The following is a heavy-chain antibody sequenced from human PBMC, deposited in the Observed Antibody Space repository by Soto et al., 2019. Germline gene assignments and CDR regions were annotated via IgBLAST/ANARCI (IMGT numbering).Heavy chain of an antibody. CDR3: AKEGAPFWTAMAFYYFDY. D-gene: IGHD5-18*01. CDR1: GFTFSSYA. V-gene: IGHV3-23*01. Sequence: GGSLRLSCAASGFTFSSYAMSWVRQAPGKGLEWVSAISGSGGSTYYADSVKGRFTISRDNSKNTLYLQMNSLRAEDTAVYYCAKEGAPFWTAMAFYYFDYWGQGTLVTVSS. J-gene: IGHJ4*02. CDR2: ISGSGGST.